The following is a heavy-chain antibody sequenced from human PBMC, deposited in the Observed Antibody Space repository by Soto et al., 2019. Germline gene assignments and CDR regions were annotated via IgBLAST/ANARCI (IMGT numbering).Heavy chain of an antibody. CDR3: ARDRAQEDIVVVPAASMSDWFDS. CDR1: GGTFSSYT. J-gene: IGHJ5*01. V-gene: IGHV1-69*04. CDR2: IIPSLGIA. Sequence: SVKVSCKASGGTFSSYTISWVRQAPGQGLEWMGRIIPSLGIANYAQKFQGRVTITADKSTSTAYMELSSLRSEDTAVYYCARDRAQEDIVVVPAASMSDWFDSWGQGTLVTVSS. D-gene: IGHD2-2*01.